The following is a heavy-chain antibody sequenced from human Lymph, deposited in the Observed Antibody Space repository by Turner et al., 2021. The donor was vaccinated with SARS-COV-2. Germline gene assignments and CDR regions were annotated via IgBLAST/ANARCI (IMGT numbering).Heavy chain of an antibody. J-gene: IGHJ4*02. D-gene: IGHD2-21*02. V-gene: IGHV3-21*01. CDR3: ARGPPDFPYYFDY. CDR2: ITFTSSYI. CDR1: GFIFSSYS. Sequence: EVQLVESGGGLVKPGGSLRLSCAASGFIFSSYSMNWVRQAPGKGLEWVSSITFTSSYIYYADSVKGRFTISRDNAKNSLYLQMNSLRAEDTAVYYCARGPPDFPYYFDYWGQGTLVTVSS.